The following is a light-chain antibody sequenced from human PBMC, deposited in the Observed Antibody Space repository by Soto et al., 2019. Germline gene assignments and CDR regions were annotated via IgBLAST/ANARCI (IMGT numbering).Light chain of an antibody. CDR3: QQSYSTLWT. V-gene: IGKV1-39*01. CDR2: AAS. CDR1: QSIANY. Sequence: DIQMTQSPSSLSASVGDRVTITCRASQSIANYLNWYQQKPGKAPNLLIYAASSVQSGVPSRFSGSGSGTDFTLTISSLQPEDFATYYCQQSYSTLWTFGQGTKVEIK. J-gene: IGKJ1*01.